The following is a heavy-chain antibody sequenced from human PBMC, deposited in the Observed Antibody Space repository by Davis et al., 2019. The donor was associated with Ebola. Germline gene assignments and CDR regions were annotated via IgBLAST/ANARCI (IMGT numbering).Heavy chain of an antibody. CDR2: IIPIFGTA. D-gene: IGHD1-26*01. CDR3: ARGRYSGSYLDYYYGMDV. Sequence: SVKVSCKASGGTFSSYAISWVRQAPGQGLEWMGGIIPIFGTANYAQKFQGRVTITADKSTSTAYMELSSLRSEDTAVYYCARGRYSGSYLDYYYGMDVWGQGTTVTVSS. J-gene: IGHJ6*02. CDR1: GGTFSSYA. V-gene: IGHV1-69*06.